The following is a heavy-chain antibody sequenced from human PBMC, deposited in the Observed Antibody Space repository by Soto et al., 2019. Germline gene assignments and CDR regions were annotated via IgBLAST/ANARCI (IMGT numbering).Heavy chain of an antibody. CDR2: IKEDGSLK. D-gene: IGHD2-2*02. CDR3: VRDSYTAHWHTAGEDY. CDR1: GFYITNYW. J-gene: IGHJ4*02. Sequence: DVQLVESGGGLVQPGGSRRLSCAASGFYITNYWMTWVRQAPGKGPEWVANIKEDGSLKFYVDSVRGRFTISRDNAKNSVYLGMSRLRDEDTAVYYCVRDSYTAHWHTAGEDYWGQGTLVTVSS. V-gene: IGHV3-7*01.